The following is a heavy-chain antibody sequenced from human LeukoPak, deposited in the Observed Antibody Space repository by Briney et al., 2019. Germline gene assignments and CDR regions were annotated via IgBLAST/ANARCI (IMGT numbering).Heavy chain of an antibody. V-gene: IGHV1-18*01. CDR3: AREWEGYYDSSDPLGFDY. Sequence: ASVKVSCKASGYTFTSYGISWVRQAPGQGLEWMGWISAYNGNTNYAQKLQGRVTMTTDTSTSTAYMELRSLRSDDTAVYYCAREWEGYYDSSDPLGFDYWGQGTLVTVSS. J-gene: IGHJ4*02. CDR1: GYTFTSYG. D-gene: IGHD3-22*01. CDR2: ISAYNGNT.